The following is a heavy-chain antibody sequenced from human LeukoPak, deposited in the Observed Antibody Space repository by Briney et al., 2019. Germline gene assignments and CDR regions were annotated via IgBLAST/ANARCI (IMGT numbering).Heavy chain of an antibody. J-gene: IGHJ4*02. CDR3: ARSETTVPTQRPHY. Sequence: GGSLRLSCAASGFTFSSYAMHWVRQAPGKGLEWVAVISYDGSNKYYADSVKGRFTISRDNSKNTLYLQMNSLRAEDTAVYYCARSETTVPTQRPHYWGQGTLVTVSS. CDR1: GFTFSSYA. CDR2: ISYDGSNK. D-gene: IGHD1-1*01. V-gene: IGHV3-30-3*01.